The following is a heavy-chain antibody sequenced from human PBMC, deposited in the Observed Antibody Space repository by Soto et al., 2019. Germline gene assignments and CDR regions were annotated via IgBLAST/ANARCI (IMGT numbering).Heavy chain of an antibody. Sequence: PGGSLRLSCAASGFTFSSYAMSWVRQAPGKGLEWVSAISGSGGSTYYADSVKGRFTISRDNSKNTLYLQMNSLRAEDTAVFYCAKYLVGNYYGSGAYAFDIWGQGTMVTVS. CDR2: ISGSGGST. CDR3: AKYLVGNYYGSGAYAFDI. J-gene: IGHJ3*02. V-gene: IGHV3-23*01. D-gene: IGHD3-10*01. CDR1: GFTFSSYA.